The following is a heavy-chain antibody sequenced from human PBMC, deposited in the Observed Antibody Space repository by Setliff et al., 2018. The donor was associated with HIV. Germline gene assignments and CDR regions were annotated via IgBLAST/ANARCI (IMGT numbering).Heavy chain of an antibody. CDR2: ISYSGST. J-gene: IGHJ4*01. CDR1: GGSISGSSYF. V-gene: IGHV4-39*01. Sequence: SETLSLTCTVSGGSISGSSYFLAWIRQPPGRGLEWIGSISYSGSTSYNPSLESRVTMSVDTSKNQFSLRLSSVTAADTALYFCARLGDFSYSSRYLYAFDFWGHGALVTVSS. D-gene: IGHD2-8*01. CDR3: ARLGDFSYSSRYLYAFDF.